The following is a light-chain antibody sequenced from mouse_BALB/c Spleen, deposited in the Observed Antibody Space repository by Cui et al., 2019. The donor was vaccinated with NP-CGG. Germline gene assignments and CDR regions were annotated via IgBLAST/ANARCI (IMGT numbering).Light chain of an antibody. Sequence: QAVVTQASALTTSPGETVTLTCRSSTGAVTTSNYPNWVQEKPDHLFTGLIGGTNNRAPGVPARFSGSLIGDKAALTITGAQTEDEAMYFCALWYSNHWVFGGGTKLTVL. CDR1: TGAVTTSNY. CDR3: ALWYSNHWV. J-gene: IGLJ1*01. CDR2: GTN. V-gene: IGLV1*01.